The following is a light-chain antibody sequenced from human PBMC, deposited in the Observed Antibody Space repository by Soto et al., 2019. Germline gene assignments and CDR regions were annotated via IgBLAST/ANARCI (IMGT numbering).Light chain of an antibody. CDR3: QQLNSYPLT. Sequence: DIPLTQSPSFLSASVGDRVTITCRASQGISSYLAWYQQKPVKAPKLLISAASTLQSGVPSRFRGSGSGTEFTLTITSLQPEDFATSYCQQLNSYPLTFGGGPKVEIK. CDR2: AAS. CDR1: QGISSY. J-gene: IGKJ4*01. V-gene: IGKV1-9*01.